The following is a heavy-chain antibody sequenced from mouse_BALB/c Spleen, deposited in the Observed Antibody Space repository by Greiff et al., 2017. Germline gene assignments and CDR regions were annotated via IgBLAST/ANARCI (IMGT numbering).Heavy chain of an antibody. CDR3: ARGWFAY. CDR2: INPSTGYT. CDR1: GYTFTSYW. Sequence: VQLVESGAELAKPGASVKMSCKASGYTFTSYWMHWVKQRPGQGLEWIGYINPSTGYTEYNQKFKDKATLTADKSSSTAYMQLSSLTSEDSAVYYCARGWFAYWGQGTLVTVSA. J-gene: IGHJ3*01. V-gene: IGHV1-7*01.